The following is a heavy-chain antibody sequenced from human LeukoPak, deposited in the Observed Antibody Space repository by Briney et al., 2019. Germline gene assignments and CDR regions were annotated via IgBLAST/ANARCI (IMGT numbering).Heavy chain of an antibody. Sequence: SETLSLTCAVFDGSFSDYYWSWVRQPPGKGLEWIGEINYSGRTNYYPSLTSRATLSIDTSKNQFSLKLSSVTVADTAVYYCARGAYGGNSAFDYWGQGTLVTVSS. D-gene: IGHD4-23*01. CDR3: ARGAYGGNSAFDY. CDR2: INYSGRT. CDR1: DGSFSDYY. J-gene: IGHJ4*02. V-gene: IGHV4-34*01.